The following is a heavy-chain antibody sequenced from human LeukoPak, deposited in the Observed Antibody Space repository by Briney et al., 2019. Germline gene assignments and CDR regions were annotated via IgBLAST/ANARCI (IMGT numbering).Heavy chain of an antibody. CDR3: ARHRSPSSLSFFDI. CDR2: IYTSETT. Sequence: PSETLSLTCTVSGASISSYYWSWIRQPPGKGLEGIGYIYTSETTNFNPALRSRVTISIDTSKNQVSLRLSSVTAADTALYYCARHRSPSSLSFFDIWGQGMLVIVSS. CDR1: GASISSYY. J-gene: IGHJ4*02. D-gene: IGHD2-2*01. V-gene: IGHV4-4*09.